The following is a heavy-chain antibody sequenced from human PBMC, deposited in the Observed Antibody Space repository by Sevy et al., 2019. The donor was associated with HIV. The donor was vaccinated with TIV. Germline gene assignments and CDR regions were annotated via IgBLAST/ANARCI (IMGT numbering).Heavy chain of an antibody. Sequence: SETLSLTCAVYAGSFSGYYSSWIRQPPGKGLEWIGEINHSGSTNYNPSLKSRVTISVDTSKNQFSLKLSSVTAADTAVYYCARGGYYDFWSGYSKLDYWGQGTLVIVSS. CDR1: AGSFSGYY. CDR3: ARGGYYDFWSGYSKLDY. J-gene: IGHJ4*02. CDR2: INHSGST. D-gene: IGHD3-3*01. V-gene: IGHV4-34*01.